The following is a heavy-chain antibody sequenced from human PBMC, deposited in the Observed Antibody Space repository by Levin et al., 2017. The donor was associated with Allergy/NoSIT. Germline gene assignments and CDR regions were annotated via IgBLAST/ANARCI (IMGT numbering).Heavy chain of an antibody. J-gene: IGHJ4*02. CDR3: ARHLPAAGREDDY. Sequence: GGSLRLSCTASGFTFSNYPMSWVRQTPGKGLEWISAIGASSGTTYYADSVKGRFTISKDYSKDILYLHMNSLRAEDKAVDYCARHLPAAGREDDYWGRGTLVTVSS. D-gene: IGHD6-13*01. CDR1: GFTFSNYP. CDR2: IGASSGTT. V-gene: IGHV3-23*01.